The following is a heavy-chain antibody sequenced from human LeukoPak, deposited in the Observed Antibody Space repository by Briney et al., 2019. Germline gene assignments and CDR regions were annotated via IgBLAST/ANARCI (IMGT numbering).Heavy chain of an antibody. D-gene: IGHD3-3*01. CDR3: ASTYRDFGVVNPFDY. CDR1: GFTFSTYW. V-gene: IGHV3-7*01. CDR2: INQRGNEK. Sequence: GGSLRLSCAASGFTFSTYWMSWVRQAPGKGLEWVANINQRGNEKYYLDSVKGRFTISRDNAKNSLYLQMNSLRAEDTAVYYCASTYRDFGVVNPFDYWGQGTLVTVSS. J-gene: IGHJ4*02.